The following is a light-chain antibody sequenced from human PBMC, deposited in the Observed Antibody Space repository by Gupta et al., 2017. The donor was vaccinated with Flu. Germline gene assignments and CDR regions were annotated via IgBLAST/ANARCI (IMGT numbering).Light chain of an antibody. J-gene: IGKJ2*01. CDR2: LGS. CDR1: QSLLNSNGRNL. CDR3: MQALQTPYI. V-gene: IGKV2-28*01. Sequence: DIVVTQSPLSLPVTPGETASISCRSSQSLLNSNGRNLLDWYVQKPGQSPQVLIFLGSNRAPGVPDRFSGIGSGTDFTLKISGVEADDVGIYYCMQALQTPYIFGQGTKLEIK.